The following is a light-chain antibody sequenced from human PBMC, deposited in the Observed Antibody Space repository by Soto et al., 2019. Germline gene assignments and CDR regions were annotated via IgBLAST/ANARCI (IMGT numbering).Light chain of an antibody. CDR2: DAS. V-gene: IGKV3-11*01. J-gene: IGKJ1*01. CDR1: QSVSSY. Sequence: EIVLTHSPATLSLSPWEIATLSCRASQSVSSYLAWYQQKPGQAPRLLIYDASNRATGIPARFSGSGSGTDFTLTISSLEPEDFAVYYCQQYHNWPWTFGQGTKVDIK. CDR3: QQYHNWPWT.